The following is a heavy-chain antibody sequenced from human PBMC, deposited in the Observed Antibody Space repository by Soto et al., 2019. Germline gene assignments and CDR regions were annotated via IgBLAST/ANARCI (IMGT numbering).Heavy chain of an antibody. V-gene: IGHV2-5*02. CDR1: GFSFSSSGVA. D-gene: IGHD3-16*01. J-gene: IGHJ4*02. CDR3: AHRLRSSNGWGTFDY. Sequence: QITLKESGPTLVEPTQTLTLTCTFSGFSFSSSGVAVGWIRQPPGKALGWVAFFCWDDDKRYKTSLKSRLTITKDTSKNQVVLTMTNMDPVDTGTYYCAHRLRSSNGWGTFDYWGQGIVVTVSS. CDR2: FCWDDDK.